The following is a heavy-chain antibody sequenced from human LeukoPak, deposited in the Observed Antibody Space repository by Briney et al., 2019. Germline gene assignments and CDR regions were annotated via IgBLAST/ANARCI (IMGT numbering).Heavy chain of an antibody. CDR2: INHSGST. Sequence: SETLSLTCAVYGGSFSGYYWSWIRQPPGKGLEWIGEINHSGSTNYNPSLKSRVTISVDTSKNQFSLKLSSVTAADTAVYYCARGPKRITMVRGVIKSLYFDYWGQGTLVTVSS. CDR3: ARGPKRITMVRGVIKSLYFDY. D-gene: IGHD3-10*01. CDR1: GGSFSGYY. J-gene: IGHJ4*02. V-gene: IGHV4-34*01.